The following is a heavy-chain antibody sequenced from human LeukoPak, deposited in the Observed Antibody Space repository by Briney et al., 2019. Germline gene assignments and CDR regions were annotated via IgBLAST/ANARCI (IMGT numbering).Heavy chain of an antibody. CDR2: INHSGST. Sequence: SETLSLTCAVYGGSFSGYYWSWIRQPPGKGLEWIGEINHSGSTNYNPSLKSRVTISVDTSKNQFSLKLSSVTAADTAVYYCARRTDHGNRITMVRGVPATRAYFDYWGQGTLVTVSS. CDR3: ARRTDHGNRITMVRGVPATRAYFDY. CDR1: GGSFSGYY. J-gene: IGHJ4*02. D-gene: IGHD3-10*01. V-gene: IGHV4-34*01.